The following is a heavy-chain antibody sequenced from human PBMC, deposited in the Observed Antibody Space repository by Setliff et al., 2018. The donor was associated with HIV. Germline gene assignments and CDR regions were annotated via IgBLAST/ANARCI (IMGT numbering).Heavy chain of an antibody. CDR2: IYRSGST. CDR3: ATQGLTVPIPGGYFQH. D-gene: IGHD2-21*02. Sequence: PSETLSLTCGISAYSITRGYYWGWIRQPPGKGLEWIGSIYRSGSTYDNPSLKSRVTISFDTSKNRFSLILTSVTAADTAVYYCATQGLTVPIPGGYFQHWGPGILVTVSS. CDR1: AYSITRGYY. J-gene: IGHJ1*01. V-gene: IGHV4-38-2*01.